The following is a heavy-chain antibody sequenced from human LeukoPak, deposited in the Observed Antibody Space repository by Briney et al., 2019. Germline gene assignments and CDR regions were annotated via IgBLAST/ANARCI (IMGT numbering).Heavy chain of an antibody. V-gene: IGHV1-69*13. D-gene: IGHD3-10*01. Sequence: GASVKVSCKASGGTFSSYAISWVRQAPGQGLEWMGGIIPIFGTANYAQKFQGRVTITPDESTSTAYMELSSLRSEDTAVYYCARLMVRGPKQNFDYWGQGTLVTVSS. CDR3: ARLMVRGPKQNFDY. CDR2: IIPIFGTA. CDR1: GGTFSSYA. J-gene: IGHJ4*02.